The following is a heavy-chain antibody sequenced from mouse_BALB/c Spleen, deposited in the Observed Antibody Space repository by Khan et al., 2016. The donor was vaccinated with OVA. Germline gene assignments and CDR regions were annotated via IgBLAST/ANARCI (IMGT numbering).Heavy chain of an antibody. CDR2: INTYTGEP. D-gene: IGHD2-12*01. CDR3: ARPPYFSYSLDH. J-gene: IGHJ4*01. V-gene: IGHV9-3-1*01. CDR1: GYSFTNYG. Sequence: QIQLVQSGPELKKPGETVKISCKASGYSFTNYGMNWVKQSPGKALKWMGWINTYTGEPTYADDFKGRFAFSLETSANTAYLQINILKNEGTATYFCARPPYFSYSLDHGGQGTSVTVSS.